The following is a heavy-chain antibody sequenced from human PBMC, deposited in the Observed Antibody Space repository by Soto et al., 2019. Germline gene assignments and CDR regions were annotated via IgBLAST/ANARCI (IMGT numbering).Heavy chain of an antibody. CDR2: IRSKAYGGTT. Sequence: GGSLRLSCTASGFTFNDYTLSWVHQAPGKGLEWVGFIRSKAYGGTTEYAASVKGRFTISRDDSKSIAYLQMNSLKTEDTAVYYCTAGKLYPSLDFDYWGQGTLVTVPQ. CDR3: TAGKLYPSLDFDY. D-gene: IGHD2-8*01. J-gene: IGHJ4*02. V-gene: IGHV3-49*04. CDR1: GFTFNDYT.